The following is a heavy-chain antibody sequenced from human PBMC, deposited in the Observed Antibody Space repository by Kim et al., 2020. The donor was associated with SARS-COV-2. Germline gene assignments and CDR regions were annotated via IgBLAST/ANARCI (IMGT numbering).Heavy chain of an antibody. CDR3: TTVSMR. V-gene: IGHV3-15*01. CDR1: GIPFSNAW. Sequence: GGSLRLSCAVSGIPFSNAWFNWVRQSPGKGLEWVGRIKSKTDGGTADLAAPVKARFAISRDDSKNTLSLLMNNVETDDSAVYYCTTVSMRWGQGTLVTVSS. D-gene: IGHD2-2*01. J-gene: IGHJ4*02. CDR2: IKSKTDGGTA.